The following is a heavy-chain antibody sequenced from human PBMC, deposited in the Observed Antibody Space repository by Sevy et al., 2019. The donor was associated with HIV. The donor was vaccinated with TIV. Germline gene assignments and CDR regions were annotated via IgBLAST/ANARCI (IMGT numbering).Heavy chain of an antibody. CDR3: ATHAGIAAAGRVFDY. CDR1: GFTFSDHY. V-gene: IGHV3-72*01. D-gene: IGHD6-13*01. CDR2: TRNKADVYTT. Sequence: GGSLRLSCVASGFTFSDHYMEWVRQAPGKGLEWVGRTRNKADVYTTEHAASVKGRFTISRDESKNSLYVQMNRLKAEETAGYYWATHAGIAAAGRVFDYWGQGNLVSVSS. J-gene: IGHJ4*02.